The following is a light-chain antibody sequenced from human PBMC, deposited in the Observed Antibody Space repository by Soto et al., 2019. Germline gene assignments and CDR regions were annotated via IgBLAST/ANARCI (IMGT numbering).Light chain of an antibody. V-gene: IGKV4-1*01. CDR2: WAS. CDR3: QQYYCTPRT. J-gene: IGKJ1*01. CDR1: QSVLYSSNNKNY. Sequence: DIVMTQSPDSLAVSLGERATINCKSSQSVLYSSNNKNYLAWYQQKPGQPPKLLIYWASTRQSGVPDRFSGSGSGTDFTLSISSLQSGDVAVYYCQQYYCTPRTFGQGTKVETK.